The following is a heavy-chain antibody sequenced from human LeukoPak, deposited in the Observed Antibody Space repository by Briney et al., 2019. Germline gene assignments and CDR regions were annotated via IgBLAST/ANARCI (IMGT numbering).Heavy chain of an antibody. V-gene: IGHV1-18*01. D-gene: IGHD5-24*01. Sequence: GASVKVSCKASGYTFTSYGISWVRQAPGQGLEWMGWISAYNGNTNYAQKFQGRVTMTRDTSTSTVYMELSSLRSEDTAVYYCASGIEMATIRFDYWGQGTLVTVSS. J-gene: IGHJ4*02. CDR3: ASGIEMATIRFDY. CDR1: GYTFTSYG. CDR2: ISAYNGNT.